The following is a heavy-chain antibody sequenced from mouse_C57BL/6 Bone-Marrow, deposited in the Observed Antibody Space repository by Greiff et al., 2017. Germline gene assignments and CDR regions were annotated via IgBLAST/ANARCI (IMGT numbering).Heavy chain of an antibody. Sequence: EVKLMESGPVLVKPGASVKMSCKASGYTFTDYYMNWVKQSHGKSLEWIGVINPYNGGTSYNQKFKGKATLTVDKSSSTAYMELNSLTSEDSAVYYCARRYYYGSSGDYWGQGTTLTVSS. V-gene: IGHV1-19*01. J-gene: IGHJ2*01. CDR1: GYTFTDYY. CDR3: ARRYYYGSSGDY. CDR2: INPYNGGT. D-gene: IGHD1-1*01.